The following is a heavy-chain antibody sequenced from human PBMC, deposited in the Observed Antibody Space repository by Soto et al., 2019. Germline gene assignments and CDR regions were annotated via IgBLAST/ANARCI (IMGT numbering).Heavy chain of an antibody. Sequence: GGSLRLSCAASGFTFSSYSMNWVRQAPGKGLEWVSSISSSSSYIYYADSVKGRFTISRDNAKNSLYLQMNSLRAEDTAVYYCARESEDLTSNFDYWGQGTLVTVSS. CDR3: ARESEDLTSNFDY. V-gene: IGHV3-21*01. CDR1: GFTFSSYS. CDR2: ISSSSSYI. J-gene: IGHJ4*02.